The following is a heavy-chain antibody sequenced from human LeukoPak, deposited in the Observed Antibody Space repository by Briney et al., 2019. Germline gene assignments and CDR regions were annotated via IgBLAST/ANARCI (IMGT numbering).Heavy chain of an antibody. CDR1: GFTFNDYG. D-gene: IGHD4-11*01. CDR3: ARTNERYSNYNLFDY. CDR2: IWYDGSNQ. Sequence: PGRSLRLSCAASGFTFNDYGMHWVRQAPDKGLEWVAVIWYDGSNQYYADSVKGRFTISGDNSENTLYLQMNSLRAEDTAVYYCARTNERYSNYNLFDYWGQGTLVTVSS. J-gene: IGHJ4*02. V-gene: IGHV3-33*01.